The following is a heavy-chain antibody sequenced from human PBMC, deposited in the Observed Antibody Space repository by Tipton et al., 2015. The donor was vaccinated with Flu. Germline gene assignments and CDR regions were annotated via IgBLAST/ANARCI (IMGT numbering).Heavy chain of an antibody. V-gene: IGHV4-59*05. CDR3: ARLSYYDVDLKNFFFDY. Sequence: GLVKPSETLSLTCSVSVGSINNYYWSWIRQPPGKGLEWIGGISSSGNTYYNPSLKSRVVISVDTSKNQLSLKLTSVTAADTAVYYCARLSYYDVDLKNFFFDYWGQGALVSVSS. CDR1: VGSINNYY. CDR2: ISSSGNT. D-gene: IGHD3-10*02. J-gene: IGHJ4*02.